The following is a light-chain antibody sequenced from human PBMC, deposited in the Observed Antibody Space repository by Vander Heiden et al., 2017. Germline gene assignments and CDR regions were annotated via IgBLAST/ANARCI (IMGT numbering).Light chain of an antibody. CDR1: QSISSY. CDR2: AAS. J-gene: IGKJ1*01. CDR3: QQSFSTPRT. Sequence: DIQMTQSPSSLSASVGDRVTITCRASQSISSYLNWYQQKPGKAPRLLIYAASSLQSGVPSKFSGSGSGTDFTLTISGLQPEDCATYYCQQSFSTPRTFGQGTKVEIK. V-gene: IGKV1-39*01.